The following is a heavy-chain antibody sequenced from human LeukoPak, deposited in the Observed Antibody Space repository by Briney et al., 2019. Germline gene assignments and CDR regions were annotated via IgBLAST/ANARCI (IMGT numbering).Heavy chain of an antibody. CDR3: ARGPGYDFWSGYYSLQPFDY. Sequence: SETLSLTCAVYGGSFRGYYWSWIRQPPGKGLEWIGEINHSGSTNYNPSLKSRVTISVDTSKNQFSLKLSSVTAADTAVYYCARGPGYDFWSGYYSLQPFDYWGQGTLVTVSS. CDR1: GGSFRGYY. J-gene: IGHJ4*02. V-gene: IGHV4-34*01. CDR2: INHSGST. D-gene: IGHD3-3*01.